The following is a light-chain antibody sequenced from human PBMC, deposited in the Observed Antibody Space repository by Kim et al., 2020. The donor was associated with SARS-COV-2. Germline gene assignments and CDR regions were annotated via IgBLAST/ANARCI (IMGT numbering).Light chain of an antibody. J-gene: IGKJ4*01. Sequence: EVVLTQSPTTLSLSPGERATLSCRASQSLTKYLAWFQHKPGQPPRLLIYDASNRATGIPPRFSGSGSGTDFILTINGLEPEDSAVYYCQQRSNWPLTFGGGTKLEIK. CDR1: QSLTKY. CDR2: DAS. V-gene: IGKV3-11*01. CDR3: QQRSNWPLT.